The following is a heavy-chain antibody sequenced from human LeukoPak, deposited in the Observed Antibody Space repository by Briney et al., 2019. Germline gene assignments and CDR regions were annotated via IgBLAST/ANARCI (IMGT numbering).Heavy chain of an antibody. V-gene: IGHV3-7*01. CDR3: ARYCGGGCYGMDV. J-gene: IGHJ6*02. CDR2: IKQDGSEK. Sequence: GGSLRLSCTASGFTFSSYWMSWVRQAPGKGLEWVANIKQDGSEKDYVDSVKGRFTISRDNAKNSLYLQMNSLRAEDTALYYCARYCGGGCYGMDVWGQGTTVTVSS. D-gene: IGHD2-21*02. CDR1: GFTFSSYW.